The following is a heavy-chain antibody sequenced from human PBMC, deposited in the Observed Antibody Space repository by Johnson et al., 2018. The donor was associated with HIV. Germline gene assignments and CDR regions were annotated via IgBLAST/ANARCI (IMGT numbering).Heavy chain of an antibody. Sequence: MQLVESGGGVVRPGGSLRLSCAASGFSFDDYGMSWVRQAPGKGLEWLSHISSSGSIIYYADSVKGRFTISRDNAKNSLYLQMNSLRAEDTAVYYCARDPSRLRQSDIWGQGTMVTVSS. V-gene: IGHV3-48*04. D-gene: IGHD3-16*01. CDR3: ARDPSRLRQSDI. CDR2: ISSSGSII. CDR1: GFSFDDYG. J-gene: IGHJ3*02.